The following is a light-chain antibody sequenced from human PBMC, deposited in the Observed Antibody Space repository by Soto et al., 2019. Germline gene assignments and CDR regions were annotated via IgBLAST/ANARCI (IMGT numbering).Light chain of an antibody. J-gene: IGKJ5*01. CDR1: QSVSRTD. CDR2: GAA. CDR3: QQYGTSPFT. Sequence: EIMLTQSPGTLSLSAGERATLSCKASQSVSRTDVAWYQPKPCQAPRLLIYGAASRATGIPGRFSGSGSGTDFTLTISRLEPEDFAVYYCQQYGTSPFTFGQGTRLEI. V-gene: IGKV3-20*01.